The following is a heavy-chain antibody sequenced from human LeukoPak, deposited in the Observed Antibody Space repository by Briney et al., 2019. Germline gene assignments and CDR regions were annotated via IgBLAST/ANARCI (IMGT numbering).Heavy chain of an antibody. Sequence: GGSLRLSCAASGFTFSTYAMSWVRLAPGKGLEWVSGISGSGGSTYYADSVKGRFTSSRDNSNNTLCVQMNSLRVEDTAVYYCAKSGGLSGSGRLAMDVWGQGTTVTVSS. CDR3: AKSGGLSGSGRLAMDV. D-gene: IGHD3-10*01. CDR2: ISGSGGST. V-gene: IGHV3-23*01. CDR1: GFTFSTYA. J-gene: IGHJ6*02.